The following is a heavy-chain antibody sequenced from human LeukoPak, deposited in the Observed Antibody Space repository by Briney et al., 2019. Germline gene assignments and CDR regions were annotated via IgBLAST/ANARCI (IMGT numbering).Heavy chain of an antibody. CDR2: IYYSGST. CDR3: ARHSSGYLNWFDP. J-gene: IGHJ5*02. D-gene: IGHD3-22*01. Sequence: SETLSLTCTVSGGSISSYYWSWIRQPPGKGLVWIGYIYYSGSTNYNPSLKSRVTISVDTSKNQFSLKLSSVTAADTAVYYCARHSSGYLNWFDPWGQGTLVTVSS. V-gene: IGHV4-59*08. CDR1: GGSISSYY.